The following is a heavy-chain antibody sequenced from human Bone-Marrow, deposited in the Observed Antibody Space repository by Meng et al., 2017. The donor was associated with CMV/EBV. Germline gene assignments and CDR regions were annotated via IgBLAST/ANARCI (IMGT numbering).Heavy chain of an antibody. Sequence: SETLSLTCAVSGGSISSSNWWSWVRQPPGKGLEWIGEIYHSGSTNYNPSLKSRVTISVDKSKNQFSLKVTSVTAADTAVYYCARVYCSSTSCQYFDYWGQGTLVTVSS. CDR3: ARVYCSSTSCQYFDY. J-gene: IGHJ4*02. D-gene: IGHD2-2*01. CDR1: GGSISSSNW. V-gene: IGHV4-4*02. CDR2: IYHSGST.